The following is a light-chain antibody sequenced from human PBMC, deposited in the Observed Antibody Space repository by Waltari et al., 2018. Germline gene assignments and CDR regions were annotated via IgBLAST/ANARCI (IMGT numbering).Light chain of an antibody. CDR1: SSDVGSYHF. CDR2: EVT. Sequence: QSALTQPASVSGSPGQSITISCTGTSSDVGSYHFVSWYQQHQGKAPKLIISEVTKRPSGVSNRFSGSKSGNTASLTISGLQADDEADYYCCSFASRIGVFGGGTKVTVL. CDR3: CSFASRIGV. V-gene: IGLV2-23*02. J-gene: IGLJ2*01.